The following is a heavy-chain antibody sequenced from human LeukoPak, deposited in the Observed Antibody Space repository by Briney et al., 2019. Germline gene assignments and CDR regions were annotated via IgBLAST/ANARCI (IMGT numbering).Heavy chain of an antibody. CDR1: GFTVSSKY. CDR2: IYSGGST. V-gene: IGHV3-53*01. CDR3: ARDSTGYWYFDL. D-gene: IGHD3-3*02. J-gene: IGHJ2*01. Sequence: PGGSLRLSCAASGFTVSSKYMSWVRQAPGKGLEWVSVIYSGGSTHYADSVKGRFTISRDNFKNTLYLQMNSLRAEDTAVYYCARDSTGYWYFDLWGRGTLVSVSS.